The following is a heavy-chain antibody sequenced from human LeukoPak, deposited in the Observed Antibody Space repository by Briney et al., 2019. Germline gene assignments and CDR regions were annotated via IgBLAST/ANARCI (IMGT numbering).Heavy chain of an antibody. CDR3: ARDPYNGSYGDDYYYYMDV. V-gene: IGHV3-21*01. CDR1: GFTFSSYS. Sequence: PGGSLRLSCAASGFTFSSYSMNWVRQTPGKGLEWVSSITRGSIYTFYADSVKGRFTISRDNAKNSLSLQMNSLRAEDTAVYYCARDPYNGSYGDDYYYYMDVWGKGTTVTISS. D-gene: IGHD1-26*01. CDR2: ITRGSIYT. J-gene: IGHJ6*03.